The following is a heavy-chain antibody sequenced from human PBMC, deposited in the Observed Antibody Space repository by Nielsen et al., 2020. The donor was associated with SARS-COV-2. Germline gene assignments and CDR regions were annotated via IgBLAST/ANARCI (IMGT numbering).Heavy chain of an antibody. CDR2: ISSSSSTI. D-gene: IGHD6-6*01. J-gene: IGHJ4*02. CDR3: ARGARPLFDY. CDR1: GFTFSCYS. Sequence: GESLKISCAASGFTFSCYSINWVRQAPGKGLEWVSYISSSSSTIYYADSVKGRFTISRDYAKNSLYLQMNSLRAEDTAVYYCARGARPLFDYWGQGTLVTVSS. V-gene: IGHV3-48*01.